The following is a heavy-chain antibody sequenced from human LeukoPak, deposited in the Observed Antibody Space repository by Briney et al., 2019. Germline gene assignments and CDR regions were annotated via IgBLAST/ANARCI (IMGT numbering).Heavy chain of an antibody. CDR3: ARNAGSYFEFAP. CDR2: ISGNSGKT. D-gene: IGHD1-26*01. J-gene: IGHJ5*02. Sequence: ASVKVSCKTSGYTFSTYGLSWVRQAPGQGLEWMGWISGNSGKTHYAQKFQDRVTLTTDTSSTAAFMELRSLRSDDTAMYYCARNAGSYFEFAPWGQGTLVTVSS. V-gene: IGHV1-18*01. CDR1: GYTFSTYG.